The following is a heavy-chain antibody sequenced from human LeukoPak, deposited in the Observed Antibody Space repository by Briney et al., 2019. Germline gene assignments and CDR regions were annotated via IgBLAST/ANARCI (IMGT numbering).Heavy chain of an antibody. CDR2: INHSGST. CDR3: ARVSVIILHYMDV. D-gene: IGHD3-3*01. J-gene: IGHJ6*03. V-gene: IGHV4-34*01. Sequence: PSETLSLTCAVYGGSFSGYYWSWIRQPPGKGLEWIGEINHSGSTNYNPSLKSRVTISVDTSKNQFSLKLSSVTAADTAVYYCARVSVIILHYMDVWGKGTTVTVSS. CDR1: GGSFSGYY.